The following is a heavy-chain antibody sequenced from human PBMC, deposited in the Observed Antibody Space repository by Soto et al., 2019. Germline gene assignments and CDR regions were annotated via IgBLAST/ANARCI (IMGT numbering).Heavy chain of an antibody. CDR3: ASGGPYCSGGSCEDY. V-gene: IGHV1-8*02. CDR2: MNPNSGNT. Sequence: QVQLVQSGAEVKKPGASVKVSCKASGYTFTGYYMHWVRQAPGQGLEWMGWMNPNSGNTGYAQKFQGRVTMTRNTSISTAYMELSSLRSEDTAVYYCASGGPYCSGGSCEDYWGQGTLVTVSS. D-gene: IGHD2-15*01. J-gene: IGHJ4*02. CDR1: GYTFTGYY.